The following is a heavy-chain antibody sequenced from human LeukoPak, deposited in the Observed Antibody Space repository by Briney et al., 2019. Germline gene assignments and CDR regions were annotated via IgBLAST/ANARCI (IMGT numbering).Heavy chain of an antibody. CDR1: GGSFSGYY. CDR3: AREDYGGTSGWFDP. J-gene: IGHJ5*02. D-gene: IGHD4-23*01. Sequence: PSETLSLTCTVYGGSFSGYYWTWLRQSPGKGLEWIGEINEAGSTNYNASLKSRVTMSVDTSKNQFSLKLTSVTAADTAVYYCAREDYGGTSGWFDPWGQGTLVTVSS. V-gene: IGHV4-34*01. CDR2: INEAGST.